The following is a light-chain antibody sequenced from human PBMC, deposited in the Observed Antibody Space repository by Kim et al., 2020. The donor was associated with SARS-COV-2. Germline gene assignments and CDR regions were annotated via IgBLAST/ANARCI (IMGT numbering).Light chain of an antibody. Sequence: GQSFTSSCIGTRSDVGRYNRVAWYQQPPGTAPKLMIYEVSNRPSGVPNRFSGSKSGNMASLTISGLQAEDEADYYCASFTSSITWVFGGGTQLTVL. CDR2: EVS. CDR1: RSDVGRYNR. J-gene: IGLJ2*01. V-gene: IGLV2-18*02. CDR3: ASFTSSITWV.